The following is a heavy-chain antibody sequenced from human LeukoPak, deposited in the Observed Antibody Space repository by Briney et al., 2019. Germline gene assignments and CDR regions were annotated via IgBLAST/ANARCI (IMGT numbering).Heavy chain of an antibody. CDR1: GASISSYY. Sequence: PSETLSLTCTVSGASISSYYWKWIRQPPGKGLEYIGYISYSGSTNYNPSLKSRVTISTDTSKNQFFLKLTSVTPADTAVYYCARARAGASDIWGQGTMVTVSS. J-gene: IGHJ3*02. CDR3: ARARAGASDI. D-gene: IGHD6-25*01. V-gene: IGHV4-59*01. CDR2: ISYSGST.